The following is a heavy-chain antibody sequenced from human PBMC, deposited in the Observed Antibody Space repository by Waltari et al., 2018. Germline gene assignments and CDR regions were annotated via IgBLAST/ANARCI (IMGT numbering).Heavy chain of an antibody. CDR1: GFTFSSYG. V-gene: IGHV3-30*02. CDR3: AKDRGWPNYLDY. CDR2: IRYDGTNK. Sequence: VLLVESGGVVVQPGGSLRLSCAASGFTFSSYGMHWVRQAPGKGLEWVTFIRYDGTNKYYSDSVKGRFTISRDNSKNTLYLQMNSLRPEDTAVYYCAKDRGWPNYLDYWGQGTLVTVSS. D-gene: IGHD6-19*01. J-gene: IGHJ4*02.